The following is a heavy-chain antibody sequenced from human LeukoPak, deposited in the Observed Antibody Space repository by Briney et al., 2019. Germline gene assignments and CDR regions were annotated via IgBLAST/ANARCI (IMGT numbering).Heavy chain of an antibody. CDR3: TTDPVVIDPPRVAY. V-gene: IGHV3-15*01. Sequence: GGSLRLSCAASGFTFSNAWMSWVRQAPGKGLEWVGRIKSKTDGGTTDYAAPVKGRFTISRDDSKNTLYLQMNSLKTEDTAVYYCTTDPVVIDPPRVAYWGQGTLVTVSS. D-gene: IGHD3-22*01. CDR1: GFTFSNAW. CDR2: IKSKTDGGTT. J-gene: IGHJ4*02.